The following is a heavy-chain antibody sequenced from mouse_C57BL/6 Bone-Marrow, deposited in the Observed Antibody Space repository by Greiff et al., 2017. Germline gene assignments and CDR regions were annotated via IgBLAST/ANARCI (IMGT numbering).Heavy chain of an antibody. CDR2: IDPENGDT. Sequence: EVQLQQSGAELVRPGASVKLSCTASGFNIKDDYMHWVKQRPEQGLEWIGWIDPENGDTEYASKFQGKATITADTSSNTAYLQLSSLTSEDTAVYYCTTAGRGYFDVWGTGTTGTVSS. D-gene: IGHD3-2*02. CDR1: GFNIKDDY. V-gene: IGHV14-4*01. J-gene: IGHJ1*03. CDR3: TTAGRGYFDV.